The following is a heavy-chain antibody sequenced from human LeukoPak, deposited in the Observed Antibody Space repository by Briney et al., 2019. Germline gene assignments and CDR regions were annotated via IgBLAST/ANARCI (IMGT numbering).Heavy chain of an antibody. Sequence: GGPVRLSCAASGFTFSIHPMRGARESRGRGGEGVSDISWCGGSTYYAGSLKGRFSISTDNDKNTLYLQMNSLRAEDTAVYYCATYRPLTTVTNVPFDYWGQGTLVTVSS. CDR2: ISWCGGST. V-gene: IGHV3-23*01. CDR3: ATYRPLTTVTNVPFDY. J-gene: IGHJ4*02. D-gene: IGHD4-17*01. CDR1: GFTFSIHP.